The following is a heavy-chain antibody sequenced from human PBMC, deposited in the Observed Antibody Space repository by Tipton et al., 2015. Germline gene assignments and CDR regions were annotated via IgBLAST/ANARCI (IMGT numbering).Heavy chain of an antibody. CDR1: GFTFTNAW. CDR2: LSGSGGST. J-gene: IGHJ2*01. CDR3: AKGLFGGSSAGWYFDL. Sequence: SLRLSCAASGFTFTNAWMSWVRQAPGKGLEWVSALSGSGGSTYYADSVKGRFTISRDNSESTLYLQMKSLRAEDTAVYYCAKGLFGGSSAGWYFDLWGRGTPVTVSS. V-gene: IGHV3-23*01. D-gene: IGHD6-13*01.